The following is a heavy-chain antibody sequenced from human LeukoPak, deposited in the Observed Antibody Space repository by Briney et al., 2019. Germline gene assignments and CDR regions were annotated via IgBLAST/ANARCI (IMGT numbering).Heavy chain of an antibody. J-gene: IGHJ2*01. CDR3: ARVLGIQLWPQDYWYFDL. CDR2: INPNSGGT. D-gene: IGHD5-18*01. CDR1: GYTFTGYY. Sequence: GASVKVSCKASGYTFTGYYMHWVRQAPGQGLEWMGWINPNSGGTNYAQKFQGRVTMTRDTSISTAYMELSRLRSDDTAVYYCARVLGIQLWPQDYWYFDLWGRGTLVTVSS. V-gene: IGHV1-2*02.